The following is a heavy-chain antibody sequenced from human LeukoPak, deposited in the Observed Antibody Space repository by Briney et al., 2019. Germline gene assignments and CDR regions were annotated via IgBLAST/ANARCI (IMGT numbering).Heavy chain of an antibody. CDR1: GFTFSSYG. D-gene: IGHD4-17*01. J-gene: IGHJ4*02. Sequence: GRSLRLSCAASGFTFSSYGMHWVRQAPGKGLEWVAVIWYDGSNKYYADSVKGRFTISRDNSKNTLYLQMNSLRAEDTAVYYCARAGGTVTTEGPDAALDYWGQGTPVTVSS. CDR2: IWYDGSNK. CDR3: ARAGGTVTTEGPDAALDY. V-gene: IGHV3-33*01.